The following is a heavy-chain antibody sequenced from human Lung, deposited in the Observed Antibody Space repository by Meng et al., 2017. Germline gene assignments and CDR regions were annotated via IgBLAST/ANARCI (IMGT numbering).Heavy chain of an antibody. Sequence: QVARQTPVPERWRPSGTLAPTCSVSGGSISRSNGWSWARQPPGKGLEWIGEIYHSGSTNYNPSLKSRVTISVDKSKNQFSLKLSSVTAADTAVYYCARRGLWLDPQNFDYWGQGTLVTVSS. J-gene: IGHJ4*02. CDR1: GGSISRSNG. D-gene: IGHD6-19*01. V-gene: IGHV4-4*02. CDR2: IYHSGST. CDR3: ARRGLWLDPQNFDY.